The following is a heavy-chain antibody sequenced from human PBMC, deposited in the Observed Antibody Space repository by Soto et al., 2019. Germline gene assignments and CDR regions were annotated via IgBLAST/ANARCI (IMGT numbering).Heavy chain of an antibody. CDR3: ARDAVTHSAFDI. V-gene: IGHV3-21*01. CDR2: ISSSSSYI. Sequence: PGGSLRLSCAASGFTFSSYSMNWVRQAPGKGLEWVSSISSSSSYIYYADSVKGRFTISRDNAKNSLYLQMNSLRAEDTAVYYCARDAVTHSAFDIWGQGTMVTVSS. CDR1: GFTFSSYS. J-gene: IGHJ3*02. D-gene: IGHD4-17*01.